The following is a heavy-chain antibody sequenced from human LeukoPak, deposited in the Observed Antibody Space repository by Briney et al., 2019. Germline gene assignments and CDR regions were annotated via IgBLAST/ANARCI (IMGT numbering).Heavy chain of an antibody. CDR1: GFTFSDYY. Sequence: PGGSLRLSCAASGFTFSDYYMSWIRQAPGKGLEWVSYISSSGSTIYYADSVKGRFTISRDNAKNSLYLQMNSLRDEDTAVYYCARDPGRVTANGMDVWGQGTTVTVSS. CDR3: ARDPGRVTANGMDV. V-gene: IGHV3-11*04. J-gene: IGHJ6*02. CDR2: ISSSGSTI. D-gene: IGHD5-18*01.